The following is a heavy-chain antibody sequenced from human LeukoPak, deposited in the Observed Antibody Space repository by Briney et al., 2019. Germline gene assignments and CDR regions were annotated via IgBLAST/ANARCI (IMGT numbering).Heavy chain of an antibody. V-gene: IGHV1-2*02. CDR3: ARDSSGYYTPPDY. D-gene: IGHD3-22*01. CDR1: GYTFAGYY. CDR2: INPNSGGT. J-gene: IGHJ4*02. Sequence: ASVKVSCKASGYTFAGYYMHWVRQAPGQGLEWMGWINPNSGGTNYAQKFQGRVTMTRDTSISTAYMELSRLRSDDTAVYYCARDSSGYYTPPDYWGQGTLVTVSS.